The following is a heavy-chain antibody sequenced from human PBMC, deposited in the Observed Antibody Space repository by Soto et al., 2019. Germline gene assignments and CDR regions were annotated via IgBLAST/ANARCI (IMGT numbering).Heavy chain of an antibody. V-gene: IGHV1-69*06. Sequence: QVQLVQSGAEVKKPGSSVKVSCKASGGTFSSYAISWVRQAPGQGLEWMGGIIPIFGTANYAQKFQGRVTIPADKSTSTAYRELSSLRSEDAAVYYCARDEAVVVPAVLYYSYYGMDVWGQGSTVAVSS. CDR2: IIPIFGTA. J-gene: IGHJ6*02. CDR3: ARDEAVVVPAVLYYSYYGMDV. CDR1: GGTFSSYA. D-gene: IGHD2-2*01.